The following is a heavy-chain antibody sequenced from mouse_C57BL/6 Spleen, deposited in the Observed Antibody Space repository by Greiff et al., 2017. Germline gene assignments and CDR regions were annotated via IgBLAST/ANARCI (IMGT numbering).Heavy chain of an antibody. CDR3: ARGDFDY. Sequence: QVHVKQPGAELVKPGASVKMSCKASGYTFTSYWITWVKQRPGQGLEWIGDIYPGSGSTNYNEKFKSKATLTVDTSSSTAYMQLSSLTSEDSAVYYCARGDFDYWGQGTTLTVSS. V-gene: IGHV1-55*01. CDR1: GYTFTSYW. CDR2: IYPGSGST. J-gene: IGHJ2*01.